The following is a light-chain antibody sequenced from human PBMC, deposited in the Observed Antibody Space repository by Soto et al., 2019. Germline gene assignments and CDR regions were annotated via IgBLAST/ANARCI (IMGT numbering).Light chain of an antibody. CDR1: QSVSSSY. V-gene: IGKV3-20*01. CDR3: HQYGSSPST. Sequence: EIVLTQSPGTLSLSPGERATLSCRASQSVSSSYLAWYQKTPGQPTRLLNYGASSRATGIPDRFSSGGAGTDFTPTINRLEPEDVAVYYCHQYGSSPSTFGQGTKVDI. J-gene: IGKJ1*01. CDR2: GAS.